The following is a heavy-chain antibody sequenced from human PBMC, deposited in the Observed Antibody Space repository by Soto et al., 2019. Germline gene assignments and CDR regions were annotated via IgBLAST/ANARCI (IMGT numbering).Heavy chain of an antibody. CDR3: AREEYYYGSGAFFDY. V-gene: IGHV1-69*08. CDR1: GGTFSSYT. J-gene: IGHJ4*02. Sequence: QVQLVQSGAEVKKPGSSVKVSCKASGGTFSSYTISWVRQAPGQGLEWMGRIIPILGIANYAQKFQGRVTTTADKSTSTADMEVSSLRSEDTGVYYCAREEYYYGSGAFFDYWGQGTLVTVSS. CDR2: IIPILGIA. D-gene: IGHD3-10*01.